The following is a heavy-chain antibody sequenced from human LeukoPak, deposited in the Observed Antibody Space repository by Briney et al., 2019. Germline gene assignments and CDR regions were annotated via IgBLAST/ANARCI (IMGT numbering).Heavy chain of an antibody. V-gene: IGHV3-66*01. D-gene: IGHD3-16*01. J-gene: IGHJ3*01. CDR2: SYDGDKT. Sequence: GGSLRLSCAVSGFRVGSKYMNWVRQAPGKALELVSTSYDGDKTNYADSVKGRFTVSRDNAKSTLYLQMNSLRAEDTAVYYCARDFLHLGGWGQGTMVTVSS. CDR1: GFRVGSKY. CDR3: ARDFLHLGG.